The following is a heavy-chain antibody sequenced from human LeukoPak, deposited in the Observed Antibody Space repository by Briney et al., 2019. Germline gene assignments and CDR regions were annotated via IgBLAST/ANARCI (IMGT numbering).Heavy chain of an antibody. Sequence: SETLSLTCTVSGGSISGYYWSWIRQPPGKGLEWIGEINHSGSTNYNPSLKSRVTISVDTSKNQFSLKLSSVTAADTAVYYCAREVGYCSSTSCYGGYYYYYYMDVWGKGTTVTVSS. V-gene: IGHV4-34*01. CDR2: INHSGST. D-gene: IGHD2-2*03. CDR1: GGSISGYY. J-gene: IGHJ6*03. CDR3: AREVGYCSSTSCYGGYYYYYYMDV.